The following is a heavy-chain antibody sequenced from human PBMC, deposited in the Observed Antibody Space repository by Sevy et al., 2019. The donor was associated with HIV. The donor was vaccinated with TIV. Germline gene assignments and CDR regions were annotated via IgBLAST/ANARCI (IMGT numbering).Heavy chain of an antibody. V-gene: IGHV1-24*01. CDR1: GYTLTELS. J-gene: IGHJ3*02. Sequence: ASVKVSCKVSGYTLTELSMHWVRQAPGKGLEWMGGFDPEDGETIYAQKFQGRVTMTEDTSTDTAYMELSSLRSEDTALYYCATVGASTDGAFDIWGQGTMVTVSS. CDR2: FDPEDGET. D-gene: IGHD1-26*01. CDR3: ATVGASTDGAFDI.